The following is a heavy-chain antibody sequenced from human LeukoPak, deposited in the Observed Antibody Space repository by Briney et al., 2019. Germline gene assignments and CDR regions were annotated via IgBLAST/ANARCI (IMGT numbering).Heavy chain of an antibody. V-gene: IGHV3-30*04. CDR3: ARGRITMVRGVHFDY. Sequence: GGSLRLSCAASGFTFSSYAMHWVRQAPGKGLEWVAVISYDGSNKYYADSVKGRFTISRDNSKNTLYLQMNSLRAEDTAVYYCARGRITMVRGVHFDYWGQGTLVTVSS. J-gene: IGHJ4*02. CDR1: GFTFSSYA. D-gene: IGHD3-10*01. CDR2: ISYDGSNK.